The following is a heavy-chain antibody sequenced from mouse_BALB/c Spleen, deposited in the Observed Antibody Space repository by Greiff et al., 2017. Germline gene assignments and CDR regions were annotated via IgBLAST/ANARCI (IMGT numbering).Heavy chain of an antibody. CDR2: IWAGGST. CDR3: ARELRRKDYAMDY. V-gene: IGHV2-9*02. J-gene: IGHJ4*01. CDR1: GFSLTSYG. D-gene: IGHD2-4*01. Sequence: VQLQESGPGLVAPSQSLSITCTVSGFSLTSYGVHWVRQPPGKGLEWLGVIWAGGSTNYNSALMSRLSISKDNSKSQVFLKMNSLQTDDTAMYYCARELRRKDYAMDYWGQGTSVTVSS.